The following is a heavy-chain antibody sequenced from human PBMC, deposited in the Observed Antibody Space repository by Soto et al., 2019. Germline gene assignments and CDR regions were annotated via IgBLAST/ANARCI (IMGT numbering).Heavy chain of an antibody. CDR2: ISGSGGST. Sequence: LRLSCAASGFTFSSYAMSWVRQAPGKGLEWVSAISGSGGSTYYADSVKGRFTISRDNSKNTLYLQMNSLRAEDTAVYYCAKAQYYYDSSGYYNFDYWGQGTLVTVSS. CDR3: AKAQYYYDSSGYYNFDY. V-gene: IGHV3-23*01. J-gene: IGHJ4*02. D-gene: IGHD3-22*01. CDR1: GFTFSSYA.